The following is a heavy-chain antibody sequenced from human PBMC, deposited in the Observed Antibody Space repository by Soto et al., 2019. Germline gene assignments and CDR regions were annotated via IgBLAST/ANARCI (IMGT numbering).Heavy chain of an antibody. CDR3: TRLGVSYAVPHFDY. D-gene: IGHD1-26*01. Sequence: PSETLSLTCTVSGGSISSGGYYWSWICQHPGKGLEWIGYIYYSEHTYYNPSLKSRVTISVHTSKNQFSLQLSSVTAAGTAVYYCTRLGVSYAVPHFDYWSQRTLVTVSS. CDR2: IYYSEHT. J-gene: IGHJ4*02. CDR1: GGSISSGGYY. V-gene: IGHV4-31*03.